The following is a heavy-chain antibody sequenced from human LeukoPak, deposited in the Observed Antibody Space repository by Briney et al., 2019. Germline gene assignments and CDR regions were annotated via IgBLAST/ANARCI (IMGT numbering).Heavy chain of an antibody. Sequence: SETLSLTCTVSGGSISSYYWSWVRQPPGKGLEWIGYIYYSGSTNYNPSLKSRVTISVDTSKNQFSLKLSSVTAADTAVYYCAREGSRRPDWYVELWGRGTLVTVSS. CDR3: AREGSRRPDWYVEL. CDR1: GGSISSYY. V-gene: IGHV4-59*01. D-gene: IGHD3-10*01. CDR2: IYYSGST. J-gene: IGHJ2*01.